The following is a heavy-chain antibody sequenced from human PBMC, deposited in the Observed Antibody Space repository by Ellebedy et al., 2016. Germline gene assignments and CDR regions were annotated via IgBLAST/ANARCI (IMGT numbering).Heavy chain of an antibody. V-gene: IGHV3-21*01. CDR2: ISSSSSYI. CDR1: GSTFSRYG. J-gene: IGHJ3*01. Sequence: GESLKISXVASGSTFSRYGMHWVRQAPGKGLEWVASISSSSSYIYYADSVKGRFTISRDNANDSLYLHMNSLRAEDTAVYYCAREGWNFEAFDFWGQGTMVTVSS. CDR3: AREGWNFEAFDF. D-gene: IGHD1-7*01.